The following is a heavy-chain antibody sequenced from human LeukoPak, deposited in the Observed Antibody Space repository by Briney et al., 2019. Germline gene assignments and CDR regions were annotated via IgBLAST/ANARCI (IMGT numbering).Heavy chain of an antibody. V-gene: IGHV1-8*01. D-gene: IGHD3-22*01. CDR2: MNPGGRNG. CDR3: VRRADNYDSSAYSY. Sequence: GASVKVSCKASGYTFTSFDINWGRQATGQGLEWMGWMNPGGRNGGFAQKFQGRVTMTTDTSTTTAYMELSSLRSEDTAVYYCVRRADNYDSSAYSYWGQGTPVTVSS. J-gene: IGHJ4*02. CDR1: GYTFTSFD.